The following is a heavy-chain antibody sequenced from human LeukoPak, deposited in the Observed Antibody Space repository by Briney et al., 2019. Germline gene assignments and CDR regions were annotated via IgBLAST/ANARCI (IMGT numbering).Heavy chain of an antibody. CDR1: GGSISSYY. CDR2: IYYSGST. CDR3: AREREGYHFGMDV. Sequence: SETLSLTCTVSGGSISSYYWSWIRQPPGKGLEWIGYIYYSGSTNYNPSLKSRVTISVDTSKNQFSLKLSSVTAADTAVYYCAREREGYHFGMDVWGQGPTVTVSS. D-gene: IGHD2-2*01. J-gene: IGHJ6*02. V-gene: IGHV4-59*01.